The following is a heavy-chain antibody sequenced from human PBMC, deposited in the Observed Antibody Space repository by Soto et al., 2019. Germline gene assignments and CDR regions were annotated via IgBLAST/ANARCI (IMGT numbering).Heavy chain of an antibody. CDR1: GYXFSNYL. CDR2: INPGDSES. CDR3: ARPSNNYVAH. J-gene: IGHJ4*02. Sequence: PXEXLKISCKTSGYXFSNYLIVWVRQMPGKGLEWMAIINPGDSESRYSPSFQGQVTISADKSISTAYLQWNSMKDSDTAMYYCARPSNNYVAHWGQGALVTVSS. D-gene: IGHD4-4*01. V-gene: IGHV5-51*01.